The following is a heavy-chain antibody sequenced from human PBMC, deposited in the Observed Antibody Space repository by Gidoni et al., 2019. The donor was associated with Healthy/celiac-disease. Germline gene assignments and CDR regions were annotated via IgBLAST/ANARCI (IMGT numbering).Heavy chain of an antibody. CDR1: GYTFTSYA. D-gene: IGHD2-2*01. V-gene: IGHV7-4-1*02. CDR2: INTNPGNP. CDR3: ARLGLRYFSSTSCHYYYYYMDV. Sequence: QVQLVQSGSELKKPGASVKVSCKASGYTFTSYAMNWVLQAPGKGLEWRGWINTNPGNPTYAQGLTGRLVLSLNTSVSTEYLQCRSLKAEDTAVNSCARLGLRYFSSTSCHYYYYYMDVWGKGTTVTVSS. J-gene: IGHJ6*03.